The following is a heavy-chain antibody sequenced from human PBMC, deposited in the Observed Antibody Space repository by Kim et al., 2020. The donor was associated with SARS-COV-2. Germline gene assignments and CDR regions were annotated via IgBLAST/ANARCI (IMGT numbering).Heavy chain of an antibody. V-gene: IGHV3-11*03. Sequence: GGSLRLSCAASGFTFSDYYMSWIRQAPGKGLEWVSYISSSSSYTNYADSVKGRFTISRDNAKNSLYLQMNSLRAEDTAVYYCARNRGYCSSTSCYNYFDYWGQGTLVTVSS. D-gene: IGHD2-2*02. J-gene: IGHJ4*02. CDR1: GFTFSDYY. CDR2: ISSSSSYT. CDR3: ARNRGYCSSTSCYNYFDY.